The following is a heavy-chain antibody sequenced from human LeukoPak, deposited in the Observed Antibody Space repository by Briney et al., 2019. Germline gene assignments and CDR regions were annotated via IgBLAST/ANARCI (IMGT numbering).Heavy chain of an antibody. Sequence: PSETLSLTCTVSGGSISSYYWSWIRQPPGKGLEWIGYIYYSGSTNYNPSLKSRVTISVDTSKNQFSMKLSSVTAADTAVYYCARRTTVTTPYYYYYYMDVWGNGTTVTVSS. CDR1: GGSISSYY. V-gene: IGHV4-59*01. J-gene: IGHJ6*03. D-gene: IGHD4-11*01. CDR2: IYYSGST. CDR3: ARRTTVTTPYYYYYYMDV.